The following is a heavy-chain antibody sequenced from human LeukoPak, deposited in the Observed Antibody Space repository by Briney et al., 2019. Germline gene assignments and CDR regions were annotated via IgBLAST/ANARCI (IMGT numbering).Heavy chain of an antibody. J-gene: IGHJ3*02. Sequence: VASVKVSCKASGGTFSSYAISWVRQAPGQGLEWMGGIIPIFGTANYAQKFQGRVTITADESTSTAYMELSSLRSEDTAVYYCARVTRDIVVVVAATGYSGAFGIWGQGTMVTVSS. CDR2: IIPIFGTA. D-gene: IGHD2-15*01. CDR1: GGTFSSYA. CDR3: ARVTRDIVVVVAATGYSGAFGI. V-gene: IGHV1-69*01.